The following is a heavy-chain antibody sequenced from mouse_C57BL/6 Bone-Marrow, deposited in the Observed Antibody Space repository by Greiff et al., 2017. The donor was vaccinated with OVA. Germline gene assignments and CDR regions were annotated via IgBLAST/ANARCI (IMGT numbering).Heavy chain of an antibody. J-gene: IGHJ4*01. CDR1: GYTFTSYW. CDR2: INPSNGGT. CDR3: ARCDGYYAMDY. V-gene: IGHV1-53*01. D-gene: IGHD2-3*01. Sequence: VQLQQPGTELVKPGASVKLSCKASGYTFTSYWMHWVKQRPGQGLEWIGNINPSNGGTNYNEKFKGKATLTADKYSSTAYMQFSSLTSEDSAIYYCARCDGYYAMDYWGQGTSVTVSS.